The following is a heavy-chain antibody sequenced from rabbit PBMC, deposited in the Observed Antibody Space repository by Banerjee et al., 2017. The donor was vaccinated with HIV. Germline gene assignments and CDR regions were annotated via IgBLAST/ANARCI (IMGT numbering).Heavy chain of an antibody. CDR3: ARDLAGVVGWNLNL. V-gene: IGHV1S43*01. D-gene: IGHD4-1*01. CDR1: GFSFSGNYW. CDR2: IYTSSGGT. Sequence: QSLEESGGDLVKPGASLTLTCTASGFSFSGNYWICWVRQAPGKGLELIACIYTSSGGTYYASWVNGRFTISRSTSLSAVDLKMTSLTAADTATYFCARDLAGVVGWNLNLWGQGTLVTVS. J-gene: IGHJ4*01.